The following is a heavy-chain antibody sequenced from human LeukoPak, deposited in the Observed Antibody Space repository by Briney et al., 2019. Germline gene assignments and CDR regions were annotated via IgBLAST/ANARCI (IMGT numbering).Heavy chain of an antibody. J-gene: IGHJ2*01. D-gene: IGHD6-13*01. CDR2: IYYSGST. Sequence: SETLSLTCTVSGGSISSYYWSWIRQPPGKGLEWIGYIYYSGSTNYNPSLKSRVTISVDTSKNQFSLKLSSVTAADTAVYYCAICEIAGPYWYFDLWGRGTLVTVSS. CDR3: AICEIAGPYWYFDL. CDR1: GGSISSYY. V-gene: IGHV4-59*01.